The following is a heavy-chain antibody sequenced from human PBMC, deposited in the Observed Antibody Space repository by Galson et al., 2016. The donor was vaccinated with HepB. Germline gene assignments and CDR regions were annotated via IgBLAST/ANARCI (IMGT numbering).Heavy chain of an antibody. D-gene: IGHD3-22*01. CDR2: ISGSGSGT. Sequence: SLRLSCAAPGFTFTNYAMSWARQAPGKGLEWVSGISGSGSGTYYKDSVKGRFTISRDNSNNTVFLQMNSLRAEDTAVYYCAKGRNFYDNSGYFADWGQGTLVTVSS. V-gene: IGHV3-23*01. J-gene: IGHJ4*02. CDR1: GFTFTNYA. CDR3: AKGRNFYDNSGYFAD.